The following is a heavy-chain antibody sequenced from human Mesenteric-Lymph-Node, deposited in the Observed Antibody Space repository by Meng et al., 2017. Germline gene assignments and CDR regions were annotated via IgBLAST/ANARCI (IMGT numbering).Heavy chain of an antibody. V-gene: IGHV1-2*02. CDR3: ASFGYSYGYHPKVPGTSSGYY. CDR1: GYTFTGYY. J-gene: IGHJ4*02. Sequence: ASVKVSCKASGYTFTGYYMHWVRQAPGQGLEWMGWINPNSGGTNYAQKFQGRVTMTRNTSISTAYMELSSLRSEDTAVYYCASFGYSYGYHPKVPGTSSGYYWGQGTLVTVSS. CDR2: INPNSGGT. D-gene: IGHD5-18*01.